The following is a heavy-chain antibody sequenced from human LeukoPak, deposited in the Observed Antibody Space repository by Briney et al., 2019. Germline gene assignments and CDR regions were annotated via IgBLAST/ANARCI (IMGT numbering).Heavy chain of an antibody. CDR1: GFTFSDYY. CDR2: VTGASTTM. J-gene: IGHJ2*01. Sequence: GGSLRLSCAASGFTFSDYYMAWIRQAPGVGLTWISYVTGASTTMYYADSVKGRFTISRDNAKNLLYLQMDSLRAEDTAVYYCARDATSISASGGYFDLWGRGTLVTVSS. V-gene: IGHV3-11*04. D-gene: IGHD6-6*01. CDR3: ARDATSISASGGYFDL.